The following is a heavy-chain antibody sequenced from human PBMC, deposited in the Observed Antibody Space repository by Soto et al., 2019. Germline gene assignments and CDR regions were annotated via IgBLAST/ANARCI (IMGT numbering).Heavy chain of an antibody. CDR2: INWNGGST. V-gene: IGHV3-20*04. J-gene: IGHJ4*02. CDR1: GFTFDDYG. Sequence: GGSLRLSCAASGFTFDDYGMSWVRQAPGKGLEWVSGINWNGGSTGYADSVKGRFTISRDNAKNSLYLQMNSLRAEDTALYYCARQYYYGSGSYYNLDYWGQGTLVTVSS. CDR3: ARQYYYGSGSYYNLDY. D-gene: IGHD3-10*01.